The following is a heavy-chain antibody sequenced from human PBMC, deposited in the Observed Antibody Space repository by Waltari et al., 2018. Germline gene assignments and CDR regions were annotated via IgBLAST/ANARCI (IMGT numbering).Heavy chain of an antibody. D-gene: IGHD3-22*01. V-gene: IGHV3-23*04. Sequence: EVQLVESGGGLVQPGGSLRLSCAASGFTFSSYAMSWVRQAPGKGLEWVSAISGSGGSTYYADSVKGRFTISRDNSKNMKYMQMNSLRAEDTAVYYCANTYYYDSSGYLAYWGQGTLVTVSS. CDR1: GFTFSSYA. CDR3: ANTYYYDSSGYLAY. CDR2: ISGSGGST. J-gene: IGHJ4*02.